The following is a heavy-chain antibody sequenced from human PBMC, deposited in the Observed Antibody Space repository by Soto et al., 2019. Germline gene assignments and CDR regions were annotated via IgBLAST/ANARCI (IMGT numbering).Heavy chain of an antibody. Sequence: EVQLVESGGGLVKPGGSLRLSCAASGFTFSNAWMSRVRQAPGKGLEWVGRIKSKTDGGTTDYAAPVKDRFTISRDDSKNTLYLQMNSLKTEDTAVYYCTTDIWPGGSYYGSAGWGQGTLVTVSS. D-gene: IGHD1-26*01. CDR2: IKSKTDGGTT. CDR1: GFTFSNAW. J-gene: IGHJ4*02. V-gene: IGHV3-15*01. CDR3: TTDIWPGGSYYGSAG.